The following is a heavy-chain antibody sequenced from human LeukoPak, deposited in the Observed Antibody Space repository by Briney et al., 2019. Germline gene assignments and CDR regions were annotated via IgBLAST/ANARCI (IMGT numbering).Heavy chain of an antibody. Sequence: GGSLRLSCAASGFTFSYYSMNWVRQAPGKGLEWVAVISYDGSNKYYADSVKGRFTISRDNSKNTLYLQMNSLRAEDTAVYYCAKGVTYYYDSSGYYGFDPWGQGTLVTVSS. CDR2: ISYDGSNK. CDR3: AKGVTYYYDSSGYYGFDP. V-gene: IGHV3-30*18. CDR1: GFTFSYYS. J-gene: IGHJ5*02. D-gene: IGHD3-22*01.